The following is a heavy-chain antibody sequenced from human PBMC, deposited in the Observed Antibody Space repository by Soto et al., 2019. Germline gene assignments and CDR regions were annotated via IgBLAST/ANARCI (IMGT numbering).Heavy chain of an antibody. CDR1: GGTFSSYA. CDR3: ARDGGNYDFWSGYPRGMDV. Sequence: QVQLVQSGAEVKKPGSSVKVSCKASGGTFSSYAISWVRQAPGQGLEWMGGIIPIFGTANYAQKFQGRVTITADESTSTAYMELSSLRSEDTAVYYCARDGGNYDFWSGYPRGMDVWGQGTTVTVSS. J-gene: IGHJ6*02. D-gene: IGHD3-3*01. V-gene: IGHV1-69*12. CDR2: IIPIFGTA.